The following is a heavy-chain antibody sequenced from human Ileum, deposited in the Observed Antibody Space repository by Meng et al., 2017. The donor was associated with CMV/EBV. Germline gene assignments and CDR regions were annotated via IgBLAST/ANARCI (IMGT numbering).Heavy chain of an antibody. D-gene: IGHD2-2*01. CDR2: IYPGDSYP. Sequence: SFPCTCIGWVLPMPGQGPESMVIIYPGDSYPRYSPSFQVPVTISADKSIITAYLQWSSLKASDTAMYYCAMTYCSSTSCRGYFDYWGQGTLVTVSS. CDR1: SFPCTC. J-gene: IGHJ4*02. CDR3: AMTYCSSTSCRGYFDY. V-gene: IGHV5-51*01.